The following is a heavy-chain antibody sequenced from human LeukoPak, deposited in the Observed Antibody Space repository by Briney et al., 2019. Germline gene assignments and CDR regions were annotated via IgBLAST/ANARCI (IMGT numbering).Heavy chain of an antibody. CDR2: ISGSGGST. V-gene: IGHV3-23*01. Sequence: PGGSLRLSCAASGFTFSSYAMSWVRQAPGKGLEWVSAISGSGGSTYYADSVKGRFTISRDNSKNTLYLQMNSLRAEDTAVYYCAKANYYGSGSYWEKFDYWGQGTLVTVSS. CDR3: AKANYYGSGSYWEKFDY. J-gene: IGHJ4*02. D-gene: IGHD3-10*01. CDR1: GFTFSSYA.